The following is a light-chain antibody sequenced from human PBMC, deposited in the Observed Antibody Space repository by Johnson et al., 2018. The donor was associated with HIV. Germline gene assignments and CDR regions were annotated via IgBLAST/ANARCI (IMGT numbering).Light chain of an antibody. Sequence: QSVLTQPPSVSAAPGQKVTISCSGSNSNIGNNYVSWYQQLPGTAPKLLIYDNNKRPSVIPDRFSGSKSGTSATLGITGLQTGDEADYYCGTWDSSLSAGNVFGTGTKVTVL. J-gene: IGLJ1*01. CDR2: DNN. CDR3: GTWDSSLSAGNV. CDR1: NSNIGNNY. V-gene: IGLV1-51*01.